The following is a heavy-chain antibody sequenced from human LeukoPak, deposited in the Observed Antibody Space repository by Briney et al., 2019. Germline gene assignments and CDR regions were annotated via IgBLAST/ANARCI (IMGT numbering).Heavy chain of an antibody. V-gene: IGHV4-59*12. CDR1: GGSISSYY. Sequence: PSETLSLTCTVSGGSISSYYWSWIRQPPGKGLEWIGYIYYSGSTNYNPSLKSRVTISVDTSKNQFSLKLSSVTAADTAVYYCARALDQNSPGNWFDPWGQGTLVTVSS. CDR2: IYYSGST. CDR3: ARALDQNSPGNWFDP. J-gene: IGHJ5*02.